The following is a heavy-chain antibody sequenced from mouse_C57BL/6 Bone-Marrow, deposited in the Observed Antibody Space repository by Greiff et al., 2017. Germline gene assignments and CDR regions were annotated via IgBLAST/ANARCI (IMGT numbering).Heavy chain of an antibody. V-gene: IGHV1-69*01. CDR2: IDPSDSYT. Sequence: VQLQQPGAELVMPGASVKLSCKASGYTFTSYWMHWVKQRPGQGLEWIGEIDPSDSYTNYNQKFKGKSTLTVDKSSSTAYMQLSSLTSEDSAVYYCAREGAYYYYAMDYWGQGTSVTVSS. CDR3: AREGAYYYYAMDY. CDR1: GYTFTSYW. D-gene: IGHD2-10*01. J-gene: IGHJ4*01.